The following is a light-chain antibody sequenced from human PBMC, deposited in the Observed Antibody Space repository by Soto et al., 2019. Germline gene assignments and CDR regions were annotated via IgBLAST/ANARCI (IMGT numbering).Light chain of an antibody. V-gene: IGKV1-5*01. Sequence: DIQMTQSPSTLSASVRDRVTITCRASQSISSWLAWYQQKPGKAPKLLIYDASSLESGVPSRFSGSGSGTEFTLTISSLQPDDFATYYCQQHNSYSGTFGQGTKV. CDR1: QSISSW. CDR3: QQHNSYSGT. J-gene: IGKJ1*01. CDR2: DAS.